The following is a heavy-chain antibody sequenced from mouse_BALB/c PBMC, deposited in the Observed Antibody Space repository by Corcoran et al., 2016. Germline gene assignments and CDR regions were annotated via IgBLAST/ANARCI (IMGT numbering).Heavy chain of an antibody. D-gene: IGHD2-3*01. V-gene: IGHV1-26*01. CDR3: ARCPMILYYFDY. Sequence: EVQLQQSGPELVKPGASVKISCKASGYSFTGYYMHWVKQSHVKSLEWIGRINPYNGATSYNQNFKDKASLTVDKSSSTAYMELHSLTSEDSAVYYWARCPMILYYFDYWGQGTTLTVSS. J-gene: IGHJ2*01. CDR2: INPYNGAT. CDR1: GYSFTGYY.